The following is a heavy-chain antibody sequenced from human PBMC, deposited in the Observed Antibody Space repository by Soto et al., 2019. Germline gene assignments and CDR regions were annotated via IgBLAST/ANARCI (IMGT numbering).Heavy chain of an antibody. CDR1: GFTFSSYL. V-gene: IGHV3-7*01. CDR2: IKQDGSEK. Sequence: PGGSLRLSCAASGFTFSSYLMSWVRQAPGKGLEWVANIKQDGSEKYYVDSVKGRFTISRDNAKNSLYLQMNSLGAEDTAVYYCARDPPYPLDYWGQGTLVTVSS. CDR3: ARDPPYPLDY. J-gene: IGHJ4*02.